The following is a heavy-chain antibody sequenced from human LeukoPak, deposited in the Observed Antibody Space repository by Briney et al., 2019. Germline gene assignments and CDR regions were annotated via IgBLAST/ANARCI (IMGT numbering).Heavy chain of an antibody. V-gene: IGHV4-59*01. Sequence: SETLSLTCTVSGGSISSYYWSWIRQPPGKGLEWIGYIYYSGSTNYNPSLKSRVTISVDTSKNQFSLKLNSVTAADTAVYYCARGVPAATDYWGQGTLVTVSS. CDR1: GGSISSYY. D-gene: IGHD2-2*01. CDR3: ARGVPAATDY. CDR2: IYYSGST. J-gene: IGHJ4*02.